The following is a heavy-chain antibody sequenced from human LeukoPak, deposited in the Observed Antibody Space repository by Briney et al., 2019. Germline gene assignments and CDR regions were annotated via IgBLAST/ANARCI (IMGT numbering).Heavy chain of an antibody. CDR1: GFTFSTYA. CDR2: ISGTGGST. J-gene: IGHJ5*02. D-gene: IGHD3-16*01. V-gene: IGHV3-23*01. Sequence: GGSLRLSCATSGFTFSTYAMGWVRQAPGKGLEWVSGISGTGGSTYYADSVKGRFTISRDNAKNSLYLQMNSLRAEDTAVYYCARVGVTNWFDPWGQGTLVTVSS. CDR3: ARVGVTNWFDP.